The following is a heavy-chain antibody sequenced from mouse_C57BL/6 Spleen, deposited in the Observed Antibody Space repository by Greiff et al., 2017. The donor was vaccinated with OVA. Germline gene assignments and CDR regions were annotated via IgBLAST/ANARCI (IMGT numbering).Heavy chain of an antibody. CDR1: GYTFTSYW. CDR3: AIRAWFAY. J-gene: IGHJ3*01. Sequence: QVHVKQPGAELVMPGASVKLSCKASGYTFTSYWMHWVKQRPGQGLEWIGEIDPSDSYTNYNQKFKGKSTLTVDKSSSTAYMQLSSLTSEDSAVYYCAIRAWFAYWGQGTLVTVSA. V-gene: IGHV1-69*01. CDR2: IDPSDSYT.